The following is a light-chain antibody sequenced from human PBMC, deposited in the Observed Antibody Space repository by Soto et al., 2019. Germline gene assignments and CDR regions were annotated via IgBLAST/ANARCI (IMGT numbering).Light chain of an antibody. Sequence: EIVLTQSPGTLSLSPGARATRSCRASQSVSSSYLAWYQQKPGQAPRLLIYGASSRATGIPDRFSVIGSGTEFTLTISRLEPEDFAVYDCQQYGSSGTFGQGTKVDIK. V-gene: IGKV3-20*01. CDR3: QQYGSSGT. CDR1: QSVSSSY. J-gene: IGKJ1*01. CDR2: GAS.